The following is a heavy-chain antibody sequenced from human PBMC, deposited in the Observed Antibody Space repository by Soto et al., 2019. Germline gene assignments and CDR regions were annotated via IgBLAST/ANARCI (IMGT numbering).Heavy chain of an antibody. J-gene: IGHJ4*01. D-gene: IGHD3-10*01. CDR3: ARDIDFAY. Sequence: PSQTLSLTCAIPGDSVSSNSAGWNWIRQSPSRGLEWLGRTYYRSEWFNEYAVSVKSRITINPDTSRNQISLQLNSVTPEDTAIYYCARDIDFAYWGRGTQVTVSS. CDR1: GDSVSSNSAG. CDR2: TYYRSEWFN. V-gene: IGHV6-1*01.